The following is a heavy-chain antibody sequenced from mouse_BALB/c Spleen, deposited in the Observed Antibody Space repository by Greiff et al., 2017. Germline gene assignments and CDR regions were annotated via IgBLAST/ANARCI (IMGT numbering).Heavy chain of an antibody. V-gene: IGHV5-15*02. CDR2: ISNLAYSI. J-gene: IGHJ4*01. D-gene: IGHD1-1*01. Sequence: DVMLVESGGGLVQPGGSRKLSCAASGFTFSDYGMAWVRQAPGKGPEWVAFISNLAYSIYYADTVTGRFTISRENAKNTLYLEMSSLRSEDTAMYYCARRGTTVVGDAMDYWGQGTSVTVSS. CDR3: ARRGTTVVGDAMDY. CDR1: GFTFSDYG.